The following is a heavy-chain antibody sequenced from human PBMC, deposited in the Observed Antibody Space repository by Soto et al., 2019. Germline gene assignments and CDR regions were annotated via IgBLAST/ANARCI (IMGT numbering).Heavy chain of an antibody. J-gene: IGHJ6*02. CDR1: AVSLSTGGVG. D-gene: IGHD2-21*02. Sequence: SGATLVNPTQTLTLTISFSAVSLSTGGVGVGWIRQPPGKALEWLALIYWDDDKRYSPSLRSRLTITKDTSKNQVVLTMTNMDPVDTATYYCIQSRCGGDCLQSYASYYYYGMDVWGQGTTVTVS. CDR2: IYWDDDK. CDR3: IQSRCGGDCLQSYASYYYYGMDV. V-gene: IGHV2-5*02.